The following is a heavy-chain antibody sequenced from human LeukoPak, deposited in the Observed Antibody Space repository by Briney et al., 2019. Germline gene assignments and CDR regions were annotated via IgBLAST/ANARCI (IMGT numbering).Heavy chain of an antibody. J-gene: IGHJ6*03. CDR2: IYYSGST. CDR1: GGSISSYY. V-gene: IGHV4-59*12. D-gene: IGHD3-3*01. CDR3: ASRNYDFWSGYYERHYYYYYMDV. Sequence: SETLSLTCTVSGGSISSYYWSWIRQPPGKGLEWIGYIYYSGSTNYNPSLKSRVTISVDTSKNQFSLKLSSVTAADTAVYYCASRNYDFWSGYYERHYYYYYMDVWGKGTTVTVSS.